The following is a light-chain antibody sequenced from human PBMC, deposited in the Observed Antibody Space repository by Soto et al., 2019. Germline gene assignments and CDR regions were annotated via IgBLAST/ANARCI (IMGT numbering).Light chain of an antibody. CDR2: ATS. CDR3: QQTYSSPLT. Sequence: DIQMTRSPSSLSASVGDRVTITCRASQSITSYLNWYQQKPGKAPKLLIYATSNLQSGVPSRFSASGSGTDFTLSISTLQPEDFATYYCQQTYSSPLTFGGGTKVDIK. CDR1: QSITSY. J-gene: IGKJ4*01. V-gene: IGKV1-39*01.